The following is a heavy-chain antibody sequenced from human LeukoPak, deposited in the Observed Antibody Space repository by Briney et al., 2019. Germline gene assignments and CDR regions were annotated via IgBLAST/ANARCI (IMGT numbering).Heavy chain of an antibody. Sequence: GGSLRLSCAASGFTSSSYAMHWVRQAPGKGLEWVAVISYDGSNKYYADSVKGRFTISRDNSKNTLYLQMNSLRAEDTAVYYCARVLVYYYYMDVWGKGTTVTVSS. V-gene: IGHV3-30*01. CDR1: GFTSSSYA. CDR2: ISYDGSNK. J-gene: IGHJ6*03. CDR3: ARVLVYYYYMDV.